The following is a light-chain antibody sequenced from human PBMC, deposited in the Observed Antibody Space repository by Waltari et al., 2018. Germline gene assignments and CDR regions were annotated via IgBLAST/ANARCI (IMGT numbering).Light chain of an antibody. J-gene: IGKJ4*01. V-gene: IGKV1-5*03. CDR3: QQYSSSPLT. CDR1: QRITNW. Sequence: DIQMTQSPSSLSASVGDRVTITCRASQRITNWLAWYQQKPGKAPKLLLYKASGLESGVPSRFSGSGSGTEFTLIITSLQPDDSATYYCQQYSSSPLTFGGGTKVEIK. CDR2: KAS.